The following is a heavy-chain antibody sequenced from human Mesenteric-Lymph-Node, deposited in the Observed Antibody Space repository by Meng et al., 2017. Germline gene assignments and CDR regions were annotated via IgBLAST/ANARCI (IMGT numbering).Heavy chain of an antibody. CDR1: GFTFSNYW. Sequence: GESLKISCAASGFTFSNYWMGWVRQAPGKGLEWVANIKQDGSEKYYVDSVKGRFTISRDNAKNSLYLQMNSLRAEDTAVYYCARGAGSYGYLGYYYYYGMDVWGQGTTVTVSS. J-gene: IGHJ6*02. CDR2: IKQDGSEK. V-gene: IGHV3-7*01. D-gene: IGHD5-18*01. CDR3: ARGAGSYGYLGYYYYYGMDV.